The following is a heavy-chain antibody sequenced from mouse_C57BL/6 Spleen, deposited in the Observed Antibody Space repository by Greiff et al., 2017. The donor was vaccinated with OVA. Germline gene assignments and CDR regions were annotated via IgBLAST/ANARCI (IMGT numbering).Heavy chain of an antibody. CDR1: GFTFSDYY. CDR3: ARDSGGSSYFAY. J-gene: IGHJ2*01. V-gene: IGHV5-16*01. D-gene: IGHD1-1*01. CDR2: INHDGSST. Sequence: EVQLVESEGGLVQPGSSMKLSCTASGFTFSDYYMAWVRQVPEKGLEWVANINHDGSSTYYLDSLKSRFIISRDNAKNILYLQMSSLKSEDTATYYCARDSGGSSYFAYWGQGTTLTVSA.